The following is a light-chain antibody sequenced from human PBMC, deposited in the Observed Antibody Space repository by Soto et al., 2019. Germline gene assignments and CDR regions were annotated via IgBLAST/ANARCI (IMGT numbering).Light chain of an antibody. CDR2: GAS. J-gene: IGKJ1*01. CDR1: QSLMSCE. CDR3: HQSGTSPRT. V-gene: IGKV3-20*01. Sequence: PGERATLSCRASQSLMSCELACYQQIPGQAPGLLIYGASSRATGIPGGFSGSCSGKDFNLTVSRLAAEDFAVYYWHQSGTSPRTFGQGTKVEIK.